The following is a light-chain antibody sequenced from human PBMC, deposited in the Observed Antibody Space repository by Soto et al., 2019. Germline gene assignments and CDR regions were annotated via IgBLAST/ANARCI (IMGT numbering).Light chain of an antibody. Sequence: EIVLTQSPATLSLSPGERATLSCRASQSFSHSLAWYQQRPGQAPRLLIYGTSNRATGIPAMFSGSGSGTDFTLTISSLEPEDFAVYYCQQCGNSWTFGQGTKVEIK. V-gene: IGKV3-11*01. J-gene: IGKJ1*01. CDR3: QQCGNSWT. CDR2: GTS. CDR1: QSFSHS.